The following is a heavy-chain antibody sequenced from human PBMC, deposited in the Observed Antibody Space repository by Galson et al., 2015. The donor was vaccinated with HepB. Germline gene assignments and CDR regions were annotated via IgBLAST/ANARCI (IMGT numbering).Heavy chain of an antibody. J-gene: IGHJ6*02. V-gene: IGHV3-7*03. D-gene: IGHD3-10*01. CDR1: GFTFSSYW. CDR3: ARRISLVRGIITKPDYYYGMDV. Sequence: SLRLSCAASGFTFSSYWMNWVRQAPGKGLEWVAHINQDGGSKYYVDSGKGRFPISRDNAKDSVYLQLDSLRAEDTAVYYCARRISLVRGIITKPDYYYGMDVWGQGTTVTVAS. CDR2: INQDGGSK.